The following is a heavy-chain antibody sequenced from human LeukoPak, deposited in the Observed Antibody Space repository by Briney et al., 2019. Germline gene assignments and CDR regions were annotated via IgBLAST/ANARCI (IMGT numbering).Heavy chain of an antibody. V-gene: IGHV3-23*01. Sequence: GGSLRLSCTAIGLTFSSYAMSWVRQAPGKGLGWVSAISGSGGSTYYADSVKGRFTISRDNSKNTLYLQMNSLRAEDTAVYYCAKEVASLRVTYDFDYWGQGTLVTVSS. D-gene: IGHD4-17*01. CDR1: GLTFSSYA. CDR2: ISGSGGST. CDR3: AKEVASLRVTYDFDY. J-gene: IGHJ4*02.